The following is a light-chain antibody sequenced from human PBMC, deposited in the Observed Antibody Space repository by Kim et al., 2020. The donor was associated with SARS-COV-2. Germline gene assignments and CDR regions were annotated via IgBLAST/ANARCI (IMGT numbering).Light chain of an antibody. CDR2: DVS. CDR3: SSYSSSSTFYV. Sequence: QSALTQPASVSGSPGQSITISCTGTNNDVGGYNYVSWYQHHPGKAPKLLIYDVSKRPSGVSNRFSGSKSGNTASLTISGLQTEGEADYYCSSYSSSSTFYVFGSGTQV. V-gene: IGLV2-14*03. CDR1: NNDVGGYNY. J-gene: IGLJ1*01.